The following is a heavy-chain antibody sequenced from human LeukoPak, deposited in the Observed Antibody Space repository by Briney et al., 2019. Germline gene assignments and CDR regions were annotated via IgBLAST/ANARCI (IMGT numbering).Heavy chain of an antibody. V-gene: IGHV4-39*01. D-gene: IGHD3-10*01. J-gene: IGHJ4*02. CDR3: ARAPWYYYGSGSYYNSHFDY. CDR1: GGSISSSSYY. CDR2: IYYSGST. Sequence: SETLSLTCTVSGGSISSSSYYWGWIRQPPGKGLEWIGSIYYSGSTYYNPSLKSRVTISVDTSKNQFSLKLSPVTAADTAVYYCARAPWYYYGSGSYYNSHFDYWGQGTLVTVSS.